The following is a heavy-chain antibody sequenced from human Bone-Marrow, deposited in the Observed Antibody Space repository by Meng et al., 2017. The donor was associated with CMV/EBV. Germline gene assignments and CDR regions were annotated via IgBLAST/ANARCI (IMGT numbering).Heavy chain of an antibody. Sequence: GESLKISCAASGFTFSSYGVHWVRQAPGKGLEWVANIKQDGSEKYYVDSVKGRFTISRDNTKNSLYLQMNSLRAEDTAVYYCARDPVRIVVVPAAMPTYYYYYYGMDVWGQGTTVTVSS. CDR2: IKQDGSEK. D-gene: IGHD2-2*01. V-gene: IGHV3-7*01. CDR3: ARDPVRIVVVPAAMPTYYYYYYGMDV. CDR1: GFTFSSYG. J-gene: IGHJ6*02.